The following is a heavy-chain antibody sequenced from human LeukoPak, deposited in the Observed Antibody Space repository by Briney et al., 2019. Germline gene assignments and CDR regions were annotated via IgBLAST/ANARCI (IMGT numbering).Heavy chain of an antibody. CDR3: ARSGYSGYGIDY. CDR1: GYSFTTSW. D-gene: IGHD5-12*01. V-gene: IGHV5-51*01. J-gene: IGHJ4*02. Sequence: GESLKISCKGSGYSFTTSWTGWVRQMPGKGLEWMGIIYPGDSDTIYSPSFRGQVTISADKSIDTAYLQWSGLKASDTAMYYCARSGYSGYGIDYWGQGTLVTVSS. CDR2: IYPGDSDT.